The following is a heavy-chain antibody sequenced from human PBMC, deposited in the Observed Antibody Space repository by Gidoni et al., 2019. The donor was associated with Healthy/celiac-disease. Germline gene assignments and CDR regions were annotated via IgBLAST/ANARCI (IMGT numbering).Heavy chain of an antibody. V-gene: IGHV3-23*01. CDR2: ISGSGGRK. CDR3: AKDPVPDCSGGSCYADY. J-gene: IGHJ4*02. D-gene: IGHD2-15*01. CDR1: GFTFSCSA. Sequence: EVQLLESGGGLVQPGGCLSLSCSASGFTFSCSAMSWVRPAPGTGLGWVSAISGSGGRKYYADSVKGRFTISRDNSKNTLYLQMNSLRAEDTAVYYCAKDPVPDCSGGSCYADYWGQGTLVTVSS.